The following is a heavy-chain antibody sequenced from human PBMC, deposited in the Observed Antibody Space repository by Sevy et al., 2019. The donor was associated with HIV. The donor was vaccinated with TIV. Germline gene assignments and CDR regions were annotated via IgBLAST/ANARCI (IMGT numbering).Heavy chain of an antibody. CDR2: ISSSSNYI. CDR1: GFSFNTFS. D-gene: IGHD4-4*01. CDR3: VRDQKGQYSAFDGAGYYGMDV. J-gene: IGHJ6*02. Sequence: GGSLRLSCAASGFSFNTFSVNWVRQRPEKGLEWVSSISSSSNYIFYADSVKGRFTISRDNAKDSLYLQMNSLRAEDTALYCCVRDQKGQYSAFDGAGYYGMDVWGPGTTVTVSS. V-gene: IGHV3-21*01.